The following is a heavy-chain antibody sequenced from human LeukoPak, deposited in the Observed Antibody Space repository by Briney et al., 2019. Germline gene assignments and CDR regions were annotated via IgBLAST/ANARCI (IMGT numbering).Heavy chain of an antibody. J-gene: IGHJ3*02. CDR3: ARGGVVYPDSFDI. CDR2: IFSGGGT. Sequence: GGSLRLSCAASGFTVSSSYMNWVRHAPGKGLERVSLIFSGGGTYYADSVKGRFTISRDNSKNTRFLQMNSLRAEDTAVYYCARGGVVYPDSFDIWGRGTMVTVSS. CDR1: GFTVSSSY. D-gene: IGHD2-15*01. V-gene: IGHV3-66*01.